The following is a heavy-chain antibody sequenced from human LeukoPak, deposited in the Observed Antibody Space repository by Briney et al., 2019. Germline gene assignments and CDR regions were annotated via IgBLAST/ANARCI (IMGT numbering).Heavy chain of an antibody. Sequence: SVKVSCKASGGTFSSYAISWVRQAPGQGLEWMGRIIPILGIANYAQKFQGRVTITADKSTSTAYMELSSLRSEDTAVYYCARGHYYGSGSYDYWGQGTLVTVSS. D-gene: IGHD3-10*01. CDR1: GGTFSSYA. V-gene: IGHV1-69*04. J-gene: IGHJ4*02. CDR2: IIPILGIA. CDR3: ARGHYYGSGSYDY.